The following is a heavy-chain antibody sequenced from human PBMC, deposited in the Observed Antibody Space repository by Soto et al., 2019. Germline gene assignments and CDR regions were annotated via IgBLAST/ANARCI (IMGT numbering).Heavy chain of an antibody. CDR2: IYWDDDK. CDR1: GFSLSTSGVG. V-gene: IGHV2-5*02. D-gene: IGHD2-15*01. Sequence: QITLKESGPTLVKLTQTLTLTCTFSGFSLSTSGVGVGWIRQPPGKALEWLALIYWDDDKRYSPSLKSRLTITNDTSKNQVVLTMTNMDPVDTATYYWAHTLYCSGCSCYFPFDYWGQGTLVTVSS. J-gene: IGHJ4*02. CDR3: AHTLYCSGCSCYFPFDY.